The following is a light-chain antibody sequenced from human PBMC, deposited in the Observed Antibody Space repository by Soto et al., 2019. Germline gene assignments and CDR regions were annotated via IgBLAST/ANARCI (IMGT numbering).Light chain of an antibody. CDR3: QQLDIFAPPCT. CDR1: QGISSN. V-gene: IGKV1-9*01. Sequence: IQLTQSPSSLSASVGDRVTITCRASQGISSNLAWYQQKPGSAPKLLIFGASTLQSGVPSRFSGSGSGTDFSLTISSLEPEDFATYFCQQLDIFAPPCTFGQGTKVEIK. J-gene: IGKJ1*01. CDR2: GAS.